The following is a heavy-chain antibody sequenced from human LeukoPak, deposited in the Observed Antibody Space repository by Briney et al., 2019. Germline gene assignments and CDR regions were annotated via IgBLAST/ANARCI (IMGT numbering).Heavy chain of an antibody. CDR2: IWYDGSKK. D-gene: IGHD2-2*01. Sequence: PGRSLRLSCAASGFTFSDYGIHWVRQAPGKGLEWVAVIWYDGSKKYYADSVKGRFTISRDDSKNTLYLQMNSLRGDDTAFYYCARDYCSTTSCLDYWGRGTLVTVSS. J-gene: IGHJ4*02. V-gene: IGHV3-33*01. CDR1: GFTFSDYG. CDR3: ARDYCSTTSCLDY.